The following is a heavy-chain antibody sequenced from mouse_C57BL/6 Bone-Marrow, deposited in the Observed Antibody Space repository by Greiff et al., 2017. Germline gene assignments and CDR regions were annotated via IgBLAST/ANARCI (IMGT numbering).Heavy chain of an antibody. D-gene: IGHD2-3*01. CDR2: IHPNSGST. Sequence: VQLQQPGAELVKPGASVKLSCKASGYTFTSYWMHWVKQRPGQGLEWIGMIHPNSGSTNYNEKFKSKATLTVDKPSSTAYMQLSSLTSEDSAVYYCARSRDGYYWFAYWGQGTLVTVSA. CDR3: ARSRDGYYWFAY. J-gene: IGHJ3*01. CDR1: GYTFTSYW. V-gene: IGHV1-64*01.